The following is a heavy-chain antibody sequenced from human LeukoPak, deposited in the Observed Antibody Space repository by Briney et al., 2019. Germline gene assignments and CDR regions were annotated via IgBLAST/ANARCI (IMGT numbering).Heavy chain of an antibody. CDR2: IYYSGST. D-gene: IGHD4-17*01. Sequence: PSETLSLTCTVSGGSISSSSYYWGWIRQPPGKGLEWIGSIYYSGSTYYNPSLKSRVTISVDTSKNQFSLKLSSVTAADTAVYYCARLAHLTPINYGFDYWGQGTLVTVSS. J-gene: IGHJ4*02. V-gene: IGHV4-39*01. CDR1: GGSISSSSYY. CDR3: ARLAHLTPINYGFDY.